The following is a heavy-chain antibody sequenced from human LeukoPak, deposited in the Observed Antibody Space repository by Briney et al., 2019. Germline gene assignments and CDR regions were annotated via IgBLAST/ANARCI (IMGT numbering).Heavy chain of an antibody. CDR2: ISGSGTST. CDR1: GFTFSSCA. Sequence: GGSLRLSCAASGFTFSSCAMSWVRQVPGKGLEWVSTISGSGTSTYYADSVKGRFTISRDNSKNTLYLQMNSLRAEDTAVYYCAEDSDGMDVWGQGTTVTVSS. V-gene: IGHV3-23*01. CDR3: AEDSDGMDV. J-gene: IGHJ6*02.